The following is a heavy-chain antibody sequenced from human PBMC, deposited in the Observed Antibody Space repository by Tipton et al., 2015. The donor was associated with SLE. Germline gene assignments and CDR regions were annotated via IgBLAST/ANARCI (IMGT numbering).Heavy chain of an antibody. CDR3: ARGRRSYNH. CDR2: MNPNSGNT. J-gene: IGHJ5*02. D-gene: IGHD1-26*01. V-gene: IGHV1-8*02. Sequence: QLVQSGAEVKKPGASVQVSCTASGYTFTNYRINWVRQANGQGLEWMGWMNPNSGNTGYAQRFQGRVTMTRNTSISTAYMELSSLRSEDTAVYYCARGRRSYNHWGQGTLVTVSS. CDR1: GYTFTNYR.